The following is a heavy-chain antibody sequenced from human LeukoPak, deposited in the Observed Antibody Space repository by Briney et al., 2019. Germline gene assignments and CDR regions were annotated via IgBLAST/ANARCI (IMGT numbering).Heavy chain of an antibody. CDR3: ARVVYSGSYYDY. CDR2: ISSSSSYI. Sequence: GGSLRLSCAASGFTFSSYSMNWVRQAPGKGREWVSSISSSSSYIYYADSVKGRFTISRDNAKNSLYLQMNSLRAEDTAVYYCARVVYSGSYYDYWGQGTLVTVSS. D-gene: IGHD1-26*01. J-gene: IGHJ4*02. V-gene: IGHV3-21*01. CDR1: GFTFSSYS.